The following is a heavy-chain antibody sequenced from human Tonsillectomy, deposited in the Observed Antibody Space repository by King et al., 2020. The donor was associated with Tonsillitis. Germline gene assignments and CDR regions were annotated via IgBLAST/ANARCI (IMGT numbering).Heavy chain of an antibody. Sequence: VQLVESGGGLVQPGGSLRLSCAASGFTFSSYWMSWVRQAPGKGLEWVANIKQDGSEKYYVDSVKGRFTISRDNAKNSLYLQMNSLRAEDTAVYYCAREGMGRPGPNTDAFDIWGQGTMVTVSS. D-gene: IGHD6-13*01. CDR2: IKQDGSEK. CDR3: AREGMGRPGPNTDAFDI. V-gene: IGHV3-7*01. J-gene: IGHJ3*02. CDR1: GFTFSSYW.